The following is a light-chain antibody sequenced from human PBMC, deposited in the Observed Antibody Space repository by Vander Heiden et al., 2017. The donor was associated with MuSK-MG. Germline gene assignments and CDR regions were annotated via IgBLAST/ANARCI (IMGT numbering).Light chain of an antibody. CDR1: SRDVGGFDY. CDR2: EVS. J-gene: IGLJ1*01. CDR3: SSYTTSSDLFV. V-gene: IGLV2-14*01. Sequence: QSALTQPASVSGSPGQSLTISCTGTSRDVGGFDYVSWYQQHPDKAPKLILYEVSNRPSGVSIRFSGSKSGSAAALTISGLQPEDEADYYCSSYTTSSDLFVFGTGTTVTVL.